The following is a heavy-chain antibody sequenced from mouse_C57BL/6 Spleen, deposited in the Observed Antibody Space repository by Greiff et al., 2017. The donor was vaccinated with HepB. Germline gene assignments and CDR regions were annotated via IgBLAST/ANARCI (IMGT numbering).Heavy chain of an antibody. CDR3: ARAGPNYFDY. CDR2: IHPNSGST. Sequence: QVQLQQPGAELVKPGASVKLSCKASGYTFTSYWMHWVKQRPGQGLEWIGMIHPNSGSTNYNEKFKSKATLTVDKSSSTAYMQLSSLTSEDAAVYYCARAGPNYFDYGGQGTTLTVAS. J-gene: IGHJ2*01. CDR1: GYTFTSYW. D-gene: IGHD4-1*01. V-gene: IGHV1-64*01.